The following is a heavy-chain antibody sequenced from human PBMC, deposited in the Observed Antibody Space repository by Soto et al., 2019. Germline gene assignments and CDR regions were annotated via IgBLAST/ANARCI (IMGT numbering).Heavy chain of an antibody. CDR1: GGSISSGGYY. D-gene: IGHD4-17*01. V-gene: IGHV4-31*03. CDR3: ARSPEATVTAFDY. J-gene: IGHJ4*02. CDR2: IYYSGST. Sequence: QVQLQESGPGLVKPSQTLSLTCTVSGGSISSGGYYWSWIRQHPGKGLEWIGYIYYSGSTYYNPSHMSRVTISVYTAKNRFSQKLSSVTAADTAVYYCARSPEATVTAFDYWGQGTRVTVSS.